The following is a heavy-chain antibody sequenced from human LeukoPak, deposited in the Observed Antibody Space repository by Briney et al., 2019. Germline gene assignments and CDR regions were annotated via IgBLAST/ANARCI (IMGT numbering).Heavy chain of an antibody. V-gene: IGHV1-46*01. CDR3: ARAYYDSSGYYLDDAFDI. J-gene: IGHJ3*02. CDR1: GYTFTSYY. Sequence: GASVKVSCKASGYTFTSYYMHWVRQAPGQGLEWMGIINPSGGSTSYAQKFQGRVTMTREMSTSTVYMELSSLRSEDTAVYYCARAYYDSSGYYLDDAFDIWGQGTMVTVSS. D-gene: IGHD3-22*01. CDR2: INPSGGST.